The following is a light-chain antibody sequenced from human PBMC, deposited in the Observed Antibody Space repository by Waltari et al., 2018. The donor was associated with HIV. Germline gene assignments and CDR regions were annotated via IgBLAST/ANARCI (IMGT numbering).Light chain of an antibody. Sequence: QSALTQPASVSGSPGQSLTISCTGPSSDVGSYHLVSWYQQYPGKVPKLMIYEVTKRPSGVSNRFSGSKSGNTASLTISGLQAEDEADYCCCSYAGSRTYVFGTGTKVPVL. CDR3: CSYAGSRTYV. CDR2: EVT. CDR1: SSDVGSYHL. V-gene: IGLV2-23*02. J-gene: IGLJ1*01.